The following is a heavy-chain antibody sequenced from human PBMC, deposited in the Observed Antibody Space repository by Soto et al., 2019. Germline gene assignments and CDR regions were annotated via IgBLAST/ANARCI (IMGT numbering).Heavy chain of an antibody. D-gene: IGHD2-15*01. J-gene: IGHJ6*02. Sequence: PGGSLRLSCSASGFTFSSYAMNWVRQPPGKGLEWVSSISGSGTFIYYSDSLKGRFTISRDNAKNSLYLQMNSLRAEDTAVYYCARGGVAATPLNGLDVWGQGTTVTVSS. CDR2: ISGSGTFI. CDR3: ARGGVAATPLNGLDV. V-gene: IGHV3-21*01. CDR1: GFTFSSYA.